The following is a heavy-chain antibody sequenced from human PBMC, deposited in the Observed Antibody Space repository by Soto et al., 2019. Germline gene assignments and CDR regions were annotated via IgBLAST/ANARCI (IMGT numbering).Heavy chain of an antibody. V-gene: IGHV4-59*12. CDR2: LYYSGSP. CDR3: AKYDDYSPLSY. Sequence: PSETLSLTCTVSGGSISSYYWSWIRQPPGKGLEWIGYLYYSGSPNYNPSVRSRVAMSINTSKNQFSLRLTSVTAADTAVYFCAKYDDYSPLSYWGQGALVTVPQ. J-gene: IGHJ4*02. CDR1: GGSISSYY. D-gene: IGHD4-17*01.